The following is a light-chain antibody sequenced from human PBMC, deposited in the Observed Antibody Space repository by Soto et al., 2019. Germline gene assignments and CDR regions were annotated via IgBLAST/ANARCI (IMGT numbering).Light chain of an antibody. J-gene: IGLJ2*01. V-gene: IGLV2-8*01. CDR3: SSYAGSNNFVV. CDR1: SIDVGGYNY. CDR2: EVS. Sequence: QSALTQPPSASGSPGQSVTISCTGTSIDVGGYNYVSWYQQHPGKAPKLMIYEVSKRPSGVPDRFSGSKSGNTASLTVSGLQAEDDADYYCSSYAGSNNFVVFGGGTKLTVL.